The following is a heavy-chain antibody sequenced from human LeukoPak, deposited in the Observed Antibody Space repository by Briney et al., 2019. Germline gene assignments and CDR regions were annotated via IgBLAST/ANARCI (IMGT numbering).Heavy chain of an antibody. V-gene: IGHV3-9*03. D-gene: IGHD1-1*01. J-gene: IGHJ3*02. CDR1: GFTFDDYA. CDR2: ISWNSDSI. Sequence: PGRSLRLSCAASGFTFDDYAMHWVRQAPGKGLEWVSGISWNSDSIGYADSVKGRFTISRDNAKNSLHLQMNSLRAEDMALYYCAKDQYNYARPGFDIWGQGTMVTVSS. CDR3: AKDQYNYARPGFDI.